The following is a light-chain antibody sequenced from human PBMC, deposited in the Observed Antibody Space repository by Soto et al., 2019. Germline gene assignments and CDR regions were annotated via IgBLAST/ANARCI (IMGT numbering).Light chain of an antibody. CDR1: QSVSRY. Sequence: EIVLTQYPATLSLSRGERATLSCRASQSVSRYLAWYQQKPGQAPRLLIYDASNRATGIPARFSGSGSGTDFTLTISSLEPEDFAVYYCQQRSNWPPYTFGQGTKLEIK. V-gene: IGKV3-11*01. J-gene: IGKJ2*01. CDR2: DAS. CDR3: QQRSNWPPYT.